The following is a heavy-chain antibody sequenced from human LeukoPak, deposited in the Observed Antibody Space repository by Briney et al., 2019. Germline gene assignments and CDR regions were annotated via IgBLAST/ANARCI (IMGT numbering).Heavy chain of an antibody. J-gene: IGHJ4*02. V-gene: IGHV4-39*01. D-gene: IGHD3-16*02. Sequence: SETLSLTCTVPGGSISSSRYYWGWIRQPPGKGLEWIGSIYYSGSTYYNPSLKCRVTISVDTSKNQFSLKLSSVTAADTAVYYCARHRDYDYIWGSYRPPRDWGQGTLVTVSS. CDR1: GGSISSSRYY. CDR3: ARHRDYDYIWGSYRPPRD. CDR2: IYYSGST.